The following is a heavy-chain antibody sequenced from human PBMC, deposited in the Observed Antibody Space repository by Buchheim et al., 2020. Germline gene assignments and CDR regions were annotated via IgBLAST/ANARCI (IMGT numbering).Heavy chain of an antibody. CDR2: IYWDDEK. CDR1: GFSLSTSGVG. J-gene: IGHJ5*02. V-gene: IGHV2-5*02. D-gene: IGHD6-25*01. Sequence: QITLKESGPTLVKPTQTLTLTCTFSGFSLSTSGVGVGWIRQPPGKSLEWLALIYWDDEKRYSPSLNSRLPITKDTSKNQVVLTVTNIDHVDTATYYCARFPAGYTSVWFDPWGQGTL. CDR3: ARFPAGYTSVWFDP.